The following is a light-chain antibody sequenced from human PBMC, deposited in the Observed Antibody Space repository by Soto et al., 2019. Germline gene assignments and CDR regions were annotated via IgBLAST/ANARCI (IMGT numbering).Light chain of an antibody. J-gene: IGLJ2*01. V-gene: IGLV8-61*01. CDR2: STN. CDR1: SDSVSTSFH. CDR3: VLYVGGGNVV. Sequence: QAVVTQEPSLSVSPGGTVTLTCGLSSDSVSTSFHPSWCQQTPGQAPRTLIYSTNTRSSGVPDRFSGSVVRNKAALSITGAQGDDESNYYCVLYVGGGNVVIGGGTKLTVL.